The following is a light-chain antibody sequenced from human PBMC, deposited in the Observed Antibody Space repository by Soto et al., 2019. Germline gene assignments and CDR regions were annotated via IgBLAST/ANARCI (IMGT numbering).Light chain of an antibody. CDR1: SSDVGGYNYR. CDR3: SLYTSTSTFV. J-gene: IGLJ1*01. CDR2: GVS. V-gene: IGLV2-18*01. Sequence: QSVLTQPASVSGSPGQSITISCTGTSSDVGGYNYRFSWYQHLPGSAPKLLIYGVSNRPSGVPDRFSGSRSANTASLTISGLQTEDEADYYCSLYTSTSTFVFGPGTKVTVL.